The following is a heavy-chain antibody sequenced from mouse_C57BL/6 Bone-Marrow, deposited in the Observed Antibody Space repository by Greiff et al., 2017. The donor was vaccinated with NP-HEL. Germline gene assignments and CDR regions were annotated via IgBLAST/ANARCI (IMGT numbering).Heavy chain of an antibody. V-gene: IGHV5-4*03. CDR1: GFTFSSYA. CDR2: ISDGGSYT. Sequence: DVKLVESGGGLVKPGGSLKLSCAASGFTFSSYAMSWVRQTPEKRLEWVATISDGGSYTYYPDNVKGRFTISRDNAKNNLYLQMSHLKSEDTAMYYCARCSSYVGYFDVWGTGTTVTVSS. CDR3: ARCSSYVGYFDV. D-gene: IGHD1-1*01. J-gene: IGHJ1*03.